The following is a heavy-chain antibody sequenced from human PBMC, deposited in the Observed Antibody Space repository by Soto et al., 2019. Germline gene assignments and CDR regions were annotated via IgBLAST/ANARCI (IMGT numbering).Heavy chain of an antibody. CDR2: IFSNDEK. D-gene: IGHD2-2*01. CDR3: ARIRGQLLVYYYYGMDV. CDR1: GFSLSYTTMG. Sequence: KESGPVLVKPTETLTLTCTVSGFSLSYTTMGVTWVRQPPGKALEWLAHIFSNDEKSYSTSLKSRLTISKDTSKSQVVLTMTNMDPVDTATYYCARIRGQLLVYYYYGMDVWGQGTTVTVSS. J-gene: IGHJ6*02. V-gene: IGHV2-26*01.